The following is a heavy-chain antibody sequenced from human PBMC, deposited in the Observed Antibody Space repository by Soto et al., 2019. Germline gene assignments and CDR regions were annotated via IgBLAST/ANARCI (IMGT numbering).Heavy chain of an antibody. D-gene: IGHD4-17*01. CDR3: TRDNTVYYYYYGMDV. V-gene: IGHV3-49*03. CDR2: IRSKAYGGTT. Sequence: GGSLRLSCTASGFTFGDYAMSWFRQAPGKGLEWVGFIRSKAYGGTTEYAASVKGRFTISRDDSKSIAYLQMNSLKTEDTAVYYCTRDNTVYYYYYGMDVWGQGTAVTVSS. J-gene: IGHJ6*02. CDR1: GFTFGDYA.